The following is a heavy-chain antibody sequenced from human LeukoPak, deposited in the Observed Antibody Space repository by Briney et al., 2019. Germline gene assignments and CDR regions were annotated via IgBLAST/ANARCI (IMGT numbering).Heavy chain of an antibody. CDR2: IQRDGSSP. CDR3: SRGHYGPDY. D-gene: IGHD3-16*01. J-gene: IGHJ4*02. Sequence: GGSLRLSCAASGLTFRNYYMSWVRQAPGKGLEWVSGIQRDGSSPTYADSVKGRFTISRDNAKGSVYLQVNILRAEDTAVYYCSRGHYGPDYWGQGTLVTVSS. CDR1: GLTFRNYY. V-gene: IGHV3-74*01.